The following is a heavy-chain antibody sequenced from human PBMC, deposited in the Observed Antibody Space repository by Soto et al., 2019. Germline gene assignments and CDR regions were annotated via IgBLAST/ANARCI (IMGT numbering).Heavy chain of an antibody. CDR3: ARLGDCSGGSCFSRYYYHGMDV. Sequence: GESLKISCKSSGYSLDTYWITWVRQMPGKGLEWMGRIDPSDSYINYSPSFQGRVTISADKSLNTAYLQWSSLEASDTGMYYCARLGDCSGGSCFSRYYYHGMDVWGQGTTVTVSS. CDR2: IDPSDSYI. CDR1: GYSLDTYW. J-gene: IGHJ6*02. D-gene: IGHD2-15*01. V-gene: IGHV5-10-1*01.